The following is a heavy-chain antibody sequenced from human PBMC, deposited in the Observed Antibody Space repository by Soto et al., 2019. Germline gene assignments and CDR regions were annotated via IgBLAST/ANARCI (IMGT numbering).Heavy chain of an antibody. D-gene: IGHD2-15*01. CDR1: GFTFSNAW. Sequence: GESLKISCAASGFTFSNAWMSWVRQAPGKGLEWVGRIKSKTDGGTTDYAAPVKGRFTISRDDSKNTLYLQMNSLKTEDTAVYYCATDLDLYCSGGSCYYFDYWGQGTLVTVSS. CDR2: IKSKTDGGTT. V-gene: IGHV3-15*01. J-gene: IGHJ4*02. CDR3: ATDLDLYCSGGSCYYFDY.